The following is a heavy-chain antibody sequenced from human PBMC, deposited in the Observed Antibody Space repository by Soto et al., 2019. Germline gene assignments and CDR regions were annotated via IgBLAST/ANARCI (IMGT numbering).Heavy chain of an antibody. CDR3: AKRYSSRWIFDY. CDR1: GFTFSSYA. D-gene: IGHD6-13*01. Sequence: PGGSLRLSCAASGFTFSSYAMSWVRQAPGKGLEWVSAISGSGSSTYYADSVKGRFTISRDNSKNTLYLQMNSLRAEDTAVYYCAKRYSSRWIFDYWGQGTLVTVSS. J-gene: IGHJ4*02. CDR2: ISGSGSST. V-gene: IGHV3-23*01.